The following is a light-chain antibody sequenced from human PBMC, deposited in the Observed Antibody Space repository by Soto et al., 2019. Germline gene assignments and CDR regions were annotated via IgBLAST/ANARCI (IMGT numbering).Light chain of an antibody. CDR3: RAYDNALGSSEA. CDR2: ANK. J-gene: IGLJ2*01. Sequence: SVLSQPPSVSGAPGQRGTISCTGSIFNIGAGYDVHWYQQFPGTAPKLLIYANKNRPSGVPERFSGSRYGASASLAITGLQAEDEDDYYCRAYDNALGSSEAFGGGTKVT. V-gene: IGLV1-40*01. CDR1: IFNIGAGYD.